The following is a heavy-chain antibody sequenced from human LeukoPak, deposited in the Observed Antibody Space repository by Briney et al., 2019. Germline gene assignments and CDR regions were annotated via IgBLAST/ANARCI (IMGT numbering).Heavy chain of an antibody. V-gene: IGHV4-59*01. CDR1: GGSISSYY. CDR2: IYYSGST. CDR3: ARDISSSSDAWFDP. D-gene: IGHD6-6*01. J-gene: IGHJ5*02. Sequence: PSETLSLTCTVFGGSISSYYWSWIRQPPGKGLEWIGYIYYSGSTNYNPSLKSRVTISVDTSKNQFSLKLSSVTAADTAVYYCARDISSSSDAWFDPWGQGTLVTVSS.